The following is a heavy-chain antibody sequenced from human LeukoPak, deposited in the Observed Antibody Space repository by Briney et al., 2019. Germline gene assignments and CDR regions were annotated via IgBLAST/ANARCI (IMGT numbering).Heavy chain of an antibody. CDR2: INPNSGGT. D-gene: IGHD3-22*01. CDR1: GYTFTGYY. Sequence: ASVKVSCKASGYTFTGYYMHWVRQAPGQGHEWMGWINPNSGGTNYAQKFQGRVTMTRDTSISTAYMELSRLRSDDTAVYYCATYYYDSSGYYYIDYWGQGTLVTVSS. V-gene: IGHV1-2*02. J-gene: IGHJ4*02. CDR3: ATYYYDSSGYYYIDY.